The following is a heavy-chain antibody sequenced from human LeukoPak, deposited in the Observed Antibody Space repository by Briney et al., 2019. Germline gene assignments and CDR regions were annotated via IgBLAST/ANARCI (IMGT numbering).Heavy chain of an antibody. J-gene: IGHJ3*02. CDR3: ARDSVVVAAIDAFDI. V-gene: IGHV3-7*01. Sequence: GGSLRLSCAASGFTFSSYWMSWVRQAPGKGLEWVANIKQDGREKYYVDSVKGRFTISRDNAKNSLYLQMNSLRAEDTAVYYCARDSVVVAAIDAFDIWGQGTMVTVSS. CDR2: IKQDGREK. CDR1: GFTFSSYW. D-gene: IGHD2-15*01.